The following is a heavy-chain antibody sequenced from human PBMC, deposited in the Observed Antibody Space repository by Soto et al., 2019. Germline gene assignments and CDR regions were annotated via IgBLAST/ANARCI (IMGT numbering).Heavy chain of an antibody. Sequence: QVQLVESGGGVVQPGRSLRLSCAASGFTFSSYAMHWVRQAPGKGLEWVAVISYDGSNKYYADSVKGRFTISRDNSKNTLYLQMNSLRAEDTAVYYCARGLWFGKNHYYYYGMDVWGQGTTVTVSS. CDR1: GFTFSSYA. CDR2: ISYDGSNK. J-gene: IGHJ6*02. D-gene: IGHD3-10*01. V-gene: IGHV3-30-3*01. CDR3: ARGLWFGKNHYYYYGMDV.